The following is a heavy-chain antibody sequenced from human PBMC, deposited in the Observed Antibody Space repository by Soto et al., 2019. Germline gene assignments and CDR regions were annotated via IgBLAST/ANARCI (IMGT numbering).Heavy chain of an antibody. J-gene: IGHJ6*02. CDR2: ISASNGNT. V-gene: IGHV1-18*01. D-gene: IGHD2-8*01. CDR3: ARDAVRYCTDGGCYQGYYYFAMDV. Sequence: QVQLVQSGAELKKSGASVTVSCKPSGYTFSTYGISWVRQAPGQGLEWMGWISASNGNTNYAQKFQGRVTMTTDTATRTAYMDRRSLRSDDTAVYYCARDAVRYCTDGGCYQGYYYFAMDVWGQGTTVTVS. CDR1: GYTFSTYG.